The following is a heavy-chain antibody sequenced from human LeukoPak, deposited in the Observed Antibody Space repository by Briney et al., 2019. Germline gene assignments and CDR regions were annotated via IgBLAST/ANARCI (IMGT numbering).Heavy chain of an antibody. D-gene: IGHD3-22*01. CDR2: INPNSGGT. J-gene: IGHJ3*02. CDR1: GYTFTGYY. V-gene: IGHV1-2*02. Sequence: ASVKVSCKASGYTFTGYYMHWVRQAPGQGLEWMGWINPNSGGTNYAQKFQGRVTMTRDTSISTAYMELSRLRSDDTAVYYCARDLSIYYDGSEIWGQGTMVTVSS. CDR3: ARDLSIYYDGSEI.